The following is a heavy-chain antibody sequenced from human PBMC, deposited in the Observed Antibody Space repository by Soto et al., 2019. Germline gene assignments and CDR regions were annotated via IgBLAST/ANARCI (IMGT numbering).Heavy chain of an antibody. J-gene: IGHJ4*02. Sequence: ASVKVSFKASGYTFTSYAMHWVRQAPGQRLEWMGWINAGNGNTKYSQKFQGRVTITRDTSASTAYMELSSLRSEDTAVYYCAKGSDYYSWDDYWGQGTLVTVSS. V-gene: IGHV1-3*01. CDR1: GYTFTSYA. CDR3: AKGSDYYSWDDY. D-gene: IGHD3-22*01. CDR2: INAGNGNT.